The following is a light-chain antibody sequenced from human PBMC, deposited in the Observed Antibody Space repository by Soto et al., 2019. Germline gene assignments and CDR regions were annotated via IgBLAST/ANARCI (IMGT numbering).Light chain of an antibody. Sequence: QSALTQPASVSGSPGQSITISCTGTSSDVGSYNLFSWYQQHPGKAPKLMVYEVSKRPSGVSNRFSGSKSGNTASLTISGLQAEDEADYYCCSYAGSSTLYVFGTGTKLTVL. V-gene: IGLV2-23*02. J-gene: IGLJ1*01. CDR2: EVS. CDR1: SSDVGSYNL. CDR3: CSYAGSSTLYV.